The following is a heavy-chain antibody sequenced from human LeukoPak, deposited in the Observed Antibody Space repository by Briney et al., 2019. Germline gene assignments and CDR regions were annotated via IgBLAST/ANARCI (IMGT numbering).Heavy chain of an antibody. CDR3: ARERIAAANNWFDP. V-gene: IGHV4-59*12. D-gene: IGHD6-13*01. Sequence: PSETLSLTCTVSGGSISSYYWSWIRQPPGKGLEWIGYIYYSGSTNYNPSLKSRVTISVDTSKNQFSLKLSSVTAADTAVYYCARERIAAANNWFDPWGQGTLVTVSS. CDR2: IYYSGST. J-gene: IGHJ5*02. CDR1: GGSISSYY.